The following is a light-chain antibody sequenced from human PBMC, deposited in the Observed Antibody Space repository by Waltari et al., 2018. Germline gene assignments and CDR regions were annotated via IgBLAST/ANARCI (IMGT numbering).Light chain of an antibody. Sequence: QSVLTQLPSVSGAPGQRVTISCTGSGSNIGAGYDVHWYQQLPRAAPKLPIYGSSNRPLGVPDRFFGSTSGTSASLAITGLQAEDEADYYCQSYDTSLSVVFGGVTKLTVL. J-gene: IGLJ3*02. V-gene: IGLV1-40*01. CDR1: GSNIGAGYD. CDR2: GSS. CDR3: QSYDTSLSVV.